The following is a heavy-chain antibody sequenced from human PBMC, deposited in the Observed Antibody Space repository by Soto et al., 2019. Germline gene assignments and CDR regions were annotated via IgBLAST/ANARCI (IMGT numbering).Heavy chain of an antibody. D-gene: IGHD3-3*02. Sequence: SVKVCFKASGYTFTSYGISWVRQAPGQGLEWMGWISAYNGNTNYAQKLQGRVTMTTDTSTSTAYMELRSLRSDDTAVYYCARAPAISTHDAFDIWGQGTMVTVSS. CDR3: ARAPAISTHDAFDI. CDR1: GYTFTSYG. V-gene: IGHV1-18*01. J-gene: IGHJ3*02. CDR2: ISAYNGNT.